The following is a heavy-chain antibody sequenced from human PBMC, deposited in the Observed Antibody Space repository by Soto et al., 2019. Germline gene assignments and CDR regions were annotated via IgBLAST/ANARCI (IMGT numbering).Heavy chain of an antibody. CDR1: GYTFTGYY. V-gene: IGHV1-2*02. CDR3: ARDYYDSSGYYYEGY. D-gene: IGHD3-22*01. Sequence: SVKVSCKASGYTFTGYYMHWVRQAPRQGLEWMGWINPNSGGTNYAQKFQGRVTMTRDTSISTAYMELSRLRSDDTAVYYCARDYYDSSGYYYEGYWGQGTLVTVSS. CDR2: INPNSGGT. J-gene: IGHJ4*02.